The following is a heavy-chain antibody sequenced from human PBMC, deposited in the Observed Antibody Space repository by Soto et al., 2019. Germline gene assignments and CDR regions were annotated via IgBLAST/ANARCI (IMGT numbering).Heavy chain of an antibody. CDR2: ISYDGSNK. CDR3: AREFWIQLWLETPDPFYYYYGMDV. Sequence: GGSLRLSCAASGFTFSSYAMHWVRQAPGKGLEWVAVISYDGSNKYYADSVKGRFTISRDNSKNTLYLQMNSLRAEDTAVYYCAREFWIQLWLETPDPFYYYYGMDVWGQGTTVTVSS. J-gene: IGHJ6*02. D-gene: IGHD5-18*01. V-gene: IGHV3-30-3*01. CDR1: GFTFSSYA.